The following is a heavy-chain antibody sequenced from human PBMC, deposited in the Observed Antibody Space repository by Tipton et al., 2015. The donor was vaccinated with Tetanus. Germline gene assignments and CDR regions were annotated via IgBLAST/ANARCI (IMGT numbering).Heavy chain of an antibody. Sequence: CAASGFIFSSYGIHWVRQAPGKGLEWVAVSWYDGTDKYYADSVKGRFTISRDNSKNTLYLQMNSLRAEDTAVYYCAREADCSGGSCFSGEFDNWGQGTQVTVSS. CDR1: GFIFSSYG. D-gene: IGHD2-15*01. V-gene: IGHV3-33*01. J-gene: IGHJ4*02. CDR2: SWYDGTDK. CDR3: AREADCSGGSCFSGEFDN.